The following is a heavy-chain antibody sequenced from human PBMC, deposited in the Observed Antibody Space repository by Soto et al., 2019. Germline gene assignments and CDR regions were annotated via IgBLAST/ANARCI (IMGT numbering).Heavy chain of an antibody. V-gene: IGHV4-59*12. Sequence: SETLSLTCTVSGGSISNFYWSWIRQPPGKGLEWIGYVYYTGSTSYNPSLKRRVTLSVDSSRNQFSLRLSSVTAADTAVYYCARGADYWGQGTLVTVSS. J-gene: IGHJ4*02. CDR3: ARGADY. CDR1: GGSISNFY. CDR2: VYYTGST.